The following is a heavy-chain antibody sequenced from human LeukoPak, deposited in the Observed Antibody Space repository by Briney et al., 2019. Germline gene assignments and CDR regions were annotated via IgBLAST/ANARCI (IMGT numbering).Heavy chain of an antibody. CDR3: ARSPERFDYGPYTWFDP. D-gene: IGHD4-17*01. CDR2: IWYDESNE. CDR1: GFTFSTYV. Sequence: GGSLRLSCAASGFTFSTYVMPWVRQAPGKELEWVALIWYDESNEYYAHSVKGRFTFSRDNSRSMMYLQMNGLRAEDRGVYYCARSPERFDYGPYTWFDPWGQGTRVTVSS. J-gene: IGHJ5*02. V-gene: IGHV3-33*01.